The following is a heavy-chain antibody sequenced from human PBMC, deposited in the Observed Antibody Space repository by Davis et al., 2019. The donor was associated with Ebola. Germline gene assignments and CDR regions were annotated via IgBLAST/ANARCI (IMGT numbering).Heavy chain of an antibody. Sequence: GESLKISCAASGFTFSDYYMDWVRQAPGKGLEWVAVISYDGSNKYYADSVKGRFTISRDNSKNTLYLQMNSLRAEDTAVYYCAKSQYMGAYYYYYGMDVWGQGTTVTVSS. CDR1: GFTFSDYY. V-gene: IGHV3-30*18. CDR3: AKSQYMGAYYYYYGMDV. J-gene: IGHJ6*02. CDR2: ISYDGSNK. D-gene: IGHD3-16*01.